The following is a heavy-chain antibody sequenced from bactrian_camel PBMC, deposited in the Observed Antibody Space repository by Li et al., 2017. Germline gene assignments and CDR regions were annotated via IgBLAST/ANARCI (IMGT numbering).Heavy chain of an antibody. J-gene: IGHJ4*01. CDR2: IYTVDGST. CDR1: GYTYSSYS. D-gene: IGHD6*01. Sequence: QLVESGGGSVQAGESLRLSCVDSGYTYSSYSWGWFRQTSGEDREGVASIYTVDGSTYYADSVKGRFTISKDNAKNTLYLQMNSLKPEDTATYYCAADCFWSVDCSSESCSTADFQYTGQGTQVTVS. V-gene: IGHV3S28*01.